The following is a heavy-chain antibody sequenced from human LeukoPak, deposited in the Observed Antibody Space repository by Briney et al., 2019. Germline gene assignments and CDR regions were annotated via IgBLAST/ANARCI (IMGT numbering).Heavy chain of an antibody. D-gene: IGHD3-10*02. CDR3: SRLYSGTRPPDY. CDR2: IFYSGST. Sequence: SETLSLTCTVSGGSISSYYWSWIRQPPGKGLEWIGSIFYSGSTYYNPSLKSRVTISVDTPKNQISLKVTSVTAADTAIYYCSRLYSGTRPPDYWGQGTLVTVSS. CDR1: GGSISSYY. V-gene: IGHV4-59*05. J-gene: IGHJ4*02.